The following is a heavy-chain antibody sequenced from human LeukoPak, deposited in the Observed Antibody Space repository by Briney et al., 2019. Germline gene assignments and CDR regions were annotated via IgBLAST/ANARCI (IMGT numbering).Heavy chain of an antibody. Sequence: SGGSLRLSCAASGFTFSDYYMSWIRQAPGKGQEWVSYISSSGSTIYYADSVKGRFTISRDNAKNSLYLQMNSLRAEDTAVYYCASGRYCSGGSCYSVRDYWFDPWGQGTLVTVSS. J-gene: IGHJ5*02. CDR2: ISSSGSTI. D-gene: IGHD2-15*01. CDR1: GFTFSDYY. V-gene: IGHV3-11*01. CDR3: ASGRYCSGGSCYSVRDYWFDP.